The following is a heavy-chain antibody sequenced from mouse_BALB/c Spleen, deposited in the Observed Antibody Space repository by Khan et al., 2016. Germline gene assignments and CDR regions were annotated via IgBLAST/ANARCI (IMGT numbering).Heavy chain of an antibody. CDR2: INPSSSYT. D-gene: IGHD1-1*01. J-gene: IGHJ2*01. CDR1: GYSFTSYT. V-gene: IGHV1-4*01. Sequence: QVQLKQSGAELARPGASVKMSCKASGYSFTSYTMHWVKQRPGQGLEWLGFINPSSSYTNYNQNFKDKATLTADKSSSTAYMQLSSLTSEDSAVYVCARDSTTVVAPLDYWGQGTTLTVSS. CDR3: ARDSTTVVAPLDY.